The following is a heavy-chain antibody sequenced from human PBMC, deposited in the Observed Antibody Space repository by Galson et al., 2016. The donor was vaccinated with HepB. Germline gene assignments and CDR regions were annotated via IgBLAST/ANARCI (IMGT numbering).Heavy chain of an antibody. J-gene: IGHJ4*02. CDR3: ARNGIYCISD. CDR1: GGSFSSIDW. Sequence: SETLSLTCSISGGSFSSIDWWSWVRQPPGKGLEWIGQIDVNGGTAYNPSLDSRATISVDKSKNLFSLKLTSVTAADTAAYYCARNGIYCISDWGQGTLLTVSS. V-gene: IGHV4-4*02. D-gene: IGHD3-10*01. CDR2: IDVNGGT.